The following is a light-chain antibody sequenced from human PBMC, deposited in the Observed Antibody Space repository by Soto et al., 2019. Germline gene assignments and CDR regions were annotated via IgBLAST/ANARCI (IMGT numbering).Light chain of an antibody. CDR3: QSYDSTLSARYV. V-gene: IGLV1-40*01. Sequence: QSVLTQPPSVSGAQGQRVTISCTGSSSNIGANYDVHWYQQRPGTAPKLLIFGNSNRPSGVPDRFSGSKSGTSASLAITGLQAEDEGDYYCQSYDSTLSARYVFGTGTKLTVL. CDR2: GNS. J-gene: IGLJ1*01. CDR1: SSNIGANYD.